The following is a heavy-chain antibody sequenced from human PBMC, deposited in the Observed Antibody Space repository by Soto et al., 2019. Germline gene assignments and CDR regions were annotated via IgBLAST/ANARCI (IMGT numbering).Heavy chain of an antibody. V-gene: IGHV1-2*02. CDR1: GYTFTGYY. Sequence: ASVKVSCKASGYTFTGYYMHWVRQAPGQGLEWMGWINPNSGGTNYAQKFQGRVTMTRDTSISTAYMELSRLRSDDTAVYYCARDFPLLTIFGPCSPPGAFDIWGQGTMVTVSS. CDR2: INPNSGGT. D-gene: IGHD3-3*01. CDR3: ARDFPLLTIFGPCSPPGAFDI. J-gene: IGHJ3*02.